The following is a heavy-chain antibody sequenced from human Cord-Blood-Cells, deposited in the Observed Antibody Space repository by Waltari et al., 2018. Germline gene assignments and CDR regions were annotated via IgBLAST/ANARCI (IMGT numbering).Heavy chain of an antibody. CDR3: ARKGYFDY. CDR2: ISVSSSYI. Sequence: EVQLVESGGGLVKPGGSLRLSCVASGFTFSSYSMNWVRQTPGKGLESVSSISVSSSYIYYADSVKGQLTIARDNAKNSQYLQMNSLRAEDTAVYYCARKGYFDYWGQGTLVTVSS. V-gene: IGHV3-21*01. CDR1: GFTFSSYS. J-gene: IGHJ4*02.